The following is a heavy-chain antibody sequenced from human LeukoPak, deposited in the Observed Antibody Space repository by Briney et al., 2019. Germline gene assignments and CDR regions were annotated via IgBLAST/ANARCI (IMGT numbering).Heavy chain of an antibody. D-gene: IGHD4-17*01. V-gene: IGHV3-23*01. CDR3: AKGYGDYVGQKFDY. J-gene: IGHJ4*02. CDR1: GFTFSSYA. Sequence: GGSLRLSCAASGFTFSSYAMSWVRQAPGKGLEWVSAISGSGGSTYYADSVRGRFTISRDNSKNTLYLQMNSLRAEDTAVYYCAKGYGDYVGQKFDYWGQGTLVTVSS. CDR2: ISGSGGST.